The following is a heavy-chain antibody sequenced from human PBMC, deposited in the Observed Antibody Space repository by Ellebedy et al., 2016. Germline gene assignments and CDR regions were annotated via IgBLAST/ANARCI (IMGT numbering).Heavy chain of an antibody. CDR2: ISAYNGDT. CDR1: GYTFSSYG. CDR3: AREFSALWFGESLSGMDV. D-gene: IGHD3-10*01. J-gene: IGHJ6*02. Sequence: ASVKVSCKASGYTFSSYGISWVRQAPGQGLEWMGWISAYNGDTNYAQKLQGRVTMTTDTSTSTAYMELRSLRSDDTAVYYCAREFSALWFGESLSGMDVWGQGTTVTVSS. V-gene: IGHV1-18*01.